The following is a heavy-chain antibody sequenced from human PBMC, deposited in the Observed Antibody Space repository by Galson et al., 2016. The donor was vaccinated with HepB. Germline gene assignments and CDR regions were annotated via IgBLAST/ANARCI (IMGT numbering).Heavy chain of an antibody. J-gene: IGHJ4*02. D-gene: IGHD3-3*01. CDR1: GFTFHSYG. V-gene: IGHV3-23*01. Sequence: SLRLSCAASGFTFHSYGMSWVRQAPGRGLEWIAIISGSGGSGYHADSMKGRFSASRDNSKNMLYLHVSDLRVEDTAVYYCAKDSGFLEWLLDSWGQGTPVTVSS. CDR3: AKDSGFLEWLLDS. CDR2: ISGSGGSG.